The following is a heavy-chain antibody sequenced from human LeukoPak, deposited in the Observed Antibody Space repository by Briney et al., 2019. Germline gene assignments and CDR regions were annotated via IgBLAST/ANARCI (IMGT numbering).Heavy chain of an antibody. V-gene: IGHV4-34*01. CDR3: AREGGYSPRLKHFDF. Sequence: SETLSLTCAVYGGSFSGYYWSWIRQPPGKGLEWIGEINHSGSTNYNPSLKSRGTISVDTSKNQFSLKLSSVTAADTAVYYCAREGGYSPRLKHFDFWGQGTLVTVSS. D-gene: IGHD6-13*01. J-gene: IGHJ4*02. CDR1: GGSFSGYY. CDR2: INHSGST.